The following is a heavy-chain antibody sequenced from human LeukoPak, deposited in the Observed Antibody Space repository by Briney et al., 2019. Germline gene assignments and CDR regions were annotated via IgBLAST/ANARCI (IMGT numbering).Heavy chain of an antibody. CDR3: ARDRQIAY. V-gene: IGHV3-7*01. CDR1: GFTFSNYW. J-gene: IGHJ4*02. CDR2: IKQDGSEK. Sequence: GGSLRLSCAASGFTFSNYWLTWVHQAPGQGLEWVANIKQDGSEKHYVDSVKGRFTISRDNAKNSLYLQMNSLRAEDTAVYYCARDRQIAYWGQGTPVTVSS.